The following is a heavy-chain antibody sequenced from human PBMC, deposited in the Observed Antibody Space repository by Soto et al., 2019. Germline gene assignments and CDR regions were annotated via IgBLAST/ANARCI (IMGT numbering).Heavy chain of an antibody. CDR2: INPSGGST. CDR1: GYTFTSYY. V-gene: IGHV1-46*01. J-gene: IGHJ6*02. D-gene: IGHD3-3*01. CDR3: ARDRRKVTIFGVVSRYYYYGMDV. Sequence: QVQLVQSGAEVKKHGASVKVSCTASGYTFTSYYMHWVRQAPGQGLEWMGIINPSGGSTSYVQKFQGRVTMTRDTSTSTVYMELSRVRSEDTAVYYCARDRRKVTIFGVVSRYYYYGMDVWGQGTTVTVSS.